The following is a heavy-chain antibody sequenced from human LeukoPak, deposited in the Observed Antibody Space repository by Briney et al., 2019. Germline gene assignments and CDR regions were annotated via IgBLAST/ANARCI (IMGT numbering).Heavy chain of an antibody. J-gene: IGHJ6*03. CDR3: AKLVDTMVRGELGYYYMDV. CDR2: IRSKAYGGTT. Sequence: GGSLRLSCTASGFTFGDYAMSWVRQAPGKGLEWVGFIRSKAYGGTTEYAASVKGRFTISRDDSKSIAYLQMNSLRAEDTAVYYCAKLVDTMVRGELGYYYMDVWGKGTTVTISS. V-gene: IGHV3-49*04. D-gene: IGHD3-10*01. CDR1: GFTFGDYA.